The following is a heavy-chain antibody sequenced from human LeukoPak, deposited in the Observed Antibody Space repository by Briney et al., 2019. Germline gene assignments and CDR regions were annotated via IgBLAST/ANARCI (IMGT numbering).Heavy chain of an antibody. Sequence: SVKVSCKASGGTFSSYAISWVRQAPGQGLEWMGGIIPIFGTANYAQKFQGRVTITADESTSTAYMELSSLRSEDTAVYYCATSRPEYHYDILTGYHYRNWFDPWGQGTLVTVSS. CDR1: GGTFSSYA. CDR3: ATSRPEYHYDILTGYHYRNWFDP. V-gene: IGHV1-69*13. CDR2: IIPIFGTA. J-gene: IGHJ5*02. D-gene: IGHD3-9*01.